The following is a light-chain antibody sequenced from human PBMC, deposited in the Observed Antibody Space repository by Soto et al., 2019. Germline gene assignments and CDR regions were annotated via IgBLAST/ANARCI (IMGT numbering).Light chain of an antibody. V-gene: IGLV1-40*01. CDR2: GNS. CDR1: SSNIGAGYD. J-gene: IGLJ1*01. Sequence: QSVLTQPPSVSGAPGQRVTISCTGSSSNIGAGYDVHWYQQLPGTAPKLLIYGNSNRPSGVPDRFSGSKSGTSASLAITGLQDEDEADYYCQSYESSLSGSYVFGTGTKVTV. CDR3: QSYESSLSGSYV.